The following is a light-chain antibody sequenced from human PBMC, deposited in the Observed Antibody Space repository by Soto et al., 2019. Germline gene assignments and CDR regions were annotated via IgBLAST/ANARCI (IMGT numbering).Light chain of an antibody. CDR1: QSVSSSY. CDR2: EVS. CDR3: QHYGSSPYT. V-gene: IGKV3-20*01. Sequence: EIVLTQSPGTLSLSPGERATLSCRASQSVSSSYLAWYQQKPGQAPRLLIYEVSSRATGIPNRFSGSGSGTDFSLTISRLEPEDFGLYYCQHYGSSPYTFGQGTKVEIK. J-gene: IGKJ2*01.